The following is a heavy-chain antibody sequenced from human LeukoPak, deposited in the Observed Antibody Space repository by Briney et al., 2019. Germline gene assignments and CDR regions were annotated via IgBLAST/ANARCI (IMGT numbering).Heavy chain of an antibody. J-gene: IGHJ3*02. CDR1: GGSISSSSYY. V-gene: IGHV4-61*01. D-gene: IGHD1-26*01. CDR3: ARDLRATSEDAFDT. Sequence: SETLSLTCTVSGGSISSSSYYWGWIRQPPGKGLEWIGYIYYSGSTNYNPSLKSRVTISVDTSKNQFSLKLSSVTAADTAVYYCARDLRATSEDAFDTWGQGTMVTVSS. CDR2: IYYSGST.